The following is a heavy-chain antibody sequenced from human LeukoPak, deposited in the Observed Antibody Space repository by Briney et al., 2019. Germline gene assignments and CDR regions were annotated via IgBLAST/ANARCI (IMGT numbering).Heavy chain of an antibody. CDR2: TYYRSKWNN. J-gene: IGHJ6*02. Sequence: SQTHSLTCAISGDTVSSNTAAWNWIRQSPSRGLEWLGRTYYRSKWNNDYAVSVQNRITISPDTSKNQFSLKLKSATPEDTAVYYCTRQRSTSTDYYGMDVWGQGTTVTVSS. CDR3: TRQRSTSTDYYGMDV. CDR1: GDTVSSNTAA. V-gene: IGHV6-1*01. D-gene: IGHD6-6*01.